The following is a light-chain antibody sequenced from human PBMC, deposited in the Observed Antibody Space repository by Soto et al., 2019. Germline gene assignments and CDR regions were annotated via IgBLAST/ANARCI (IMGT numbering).Light chain of an antibody. V-gene: IGKV3D-20*02. J-gene: IGKJ4*01. Sequence: EIVLTQSPGTLSLSPGERATLSCRASQTIRSNFLGWYQQKPGQSPRLPIYGVSSRATGIPDRFSGSGSGTDFTLTINSLEPEDFAVYYCQQRRNWPRLAFGGGTKV. CDR2: GVS. CDR1: QTIRSNF. CDR3: QQRRNWPRLA.